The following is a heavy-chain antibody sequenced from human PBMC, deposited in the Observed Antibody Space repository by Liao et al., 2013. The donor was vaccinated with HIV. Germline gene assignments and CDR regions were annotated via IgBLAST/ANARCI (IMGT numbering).Heavy chain of an antibody. D-gene: IGHD3-16*01. CDR2: ICDSGST. CDR3: ASGIDQPLGGPTVGDY. J-gene: IGHJ4*02. V-gene: IGHV4-34*10. Sequence: QVQLQESGPGLVKASETLSLTCDVYGGSLSGGCIWNWIRQSPGKGLEWIGEICDSGSTKYNPSLKSRLTLSIDTSKNQFSLKLSSVTAADTAVYYCASGIDQPLGGPTVGDYWGQGTLVTVSS. CDR1: GGSLSGGCI.